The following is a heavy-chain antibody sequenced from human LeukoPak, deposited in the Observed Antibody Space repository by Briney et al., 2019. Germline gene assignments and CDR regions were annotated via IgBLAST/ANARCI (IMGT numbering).Heavy chain of an antibody. CDR2: IKQDGSEK. Sequence: PGGSLRLSCAASGFTFSSYAMHWVRQAPGKGLEWVANIKQDGSEKNYVDSVKGRFTISRDNAKNSLELQMNNLRDEDTAVYYCARAGGYASSWAYWGQGTLVTVSS. CDR3: ARAGGYASSWAY. J-gene: IGHJ4*02. V-gene: IGHV3-7*01. CDR1: GFTFSSYA. D-gene: IGHD5-12*01.